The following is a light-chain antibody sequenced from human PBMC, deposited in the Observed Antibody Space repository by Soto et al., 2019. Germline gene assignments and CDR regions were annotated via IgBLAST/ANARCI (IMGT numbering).Light chain of an antibody. Sequence: ALTQPASVSGSPGQSITISCTGTSDDVGLYNYVSWYQQHPGKAPKLIIYEVNNRPSGVSNRFSASKSGKTASLTISGLQAEDEASYFCASYTSSSPLYVFGTGTKVTVL. J-gene: IGLJ1*01. CDR3: ASYTSSSPLYV. CDR1: SDDVGLYNY. CDR2: EVN. V-gene: IGLV2-14*01.